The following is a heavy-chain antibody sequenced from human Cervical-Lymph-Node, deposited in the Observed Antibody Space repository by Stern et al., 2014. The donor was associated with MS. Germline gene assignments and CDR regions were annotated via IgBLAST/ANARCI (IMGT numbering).Heavy chain of an antibody. D-gene: IGHD3-16*01. V-gene: IGHV4-31*03. CDR1: GGSISSTGYY. Sequence: VQLLESGPGLVKPSQTLSLTCTVSGGSISSTGYYWSWIRQHPGKGLEWIGYIHYRGSTYYNPSLKSRGTISVDTSKNQFSLKLSSVTAADTALYYCARSDRLWGSFDYWGQGRLVTVSS. CDR3: ARSDRLWGSFDY. J-gene: IGHJ4*02. CDR2: IHYRGST.